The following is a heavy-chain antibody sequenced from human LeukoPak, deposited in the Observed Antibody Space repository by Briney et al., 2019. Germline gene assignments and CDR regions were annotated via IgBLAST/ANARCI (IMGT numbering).Heavy chain of an antibody. Sequence: SVKVSCKASGGTFSSYAISWVRQAPGQGLEWMGRIIPILGIANYAQKFQGRVTITADKSTSTAYMELSSLRSEDTAVYYCAREGGPYRPLDYSGQGTLVTVSS. CDR2: IIPILGIA. CDR1: GGTFSSYA. V-gene: IGHV1-69*04. J-gene: IGHJ4*02. CDR3: AREGGPYRPLDY.